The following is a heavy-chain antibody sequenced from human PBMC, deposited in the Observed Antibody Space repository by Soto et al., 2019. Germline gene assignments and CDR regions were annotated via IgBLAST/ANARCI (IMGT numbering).Heavy chain of an antibody. D-gene: IGHD3-3*01. CDR2: IYPGDSDT. V-gene: IGHV5-51*01. CDR3: ARRSPEQPTIWNY. J-gene: IGHJ4*02. Sequence: PGESLKISCQGSGYHFISQWIGWVRQMPGKGLEWMGIIYPGDSDTRYSPSFQGQVTISADESISTAYLQWTSLKASDTAMYYCARRSPEQPTIWNYWGQGTQVTVSS. CDR1: GYHFISQW.